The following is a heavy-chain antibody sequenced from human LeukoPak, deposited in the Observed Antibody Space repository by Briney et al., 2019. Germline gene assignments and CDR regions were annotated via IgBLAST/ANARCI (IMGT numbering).Heavy chain of an antibody. CDR1: GYTFTSYA. V-gene: IGHV1-69*13. D-gene: IGHD2-15*01. CDR3: AIGYCSGGSCYGEGAFDY. J-gene: IGHJ4*02. CDR2: IIPIFGTA. Sequence: GASVKVSCKASGYTFTSYAISWVRQAPGQGLEWMGGIIPIFGTANYAQKFQGRVTITADESTSTAYMELSSLRSEDTAVYYCAIGYCSGGSCYGEGAFDYWGQGTLVTVSS.